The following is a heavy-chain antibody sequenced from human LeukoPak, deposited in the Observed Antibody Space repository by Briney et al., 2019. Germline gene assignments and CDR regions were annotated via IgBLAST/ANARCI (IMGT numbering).Heavy chain of an antibody. CDR2: IIPIFGTA. Sequence: ASVKVSCKASGGTFSSYAISWVRQAPGQGLEWMGGIIPIFGTANYAQKFQGRVTITADESTSTAYMELSSLRSEDTAVYYCARDRTAFDAFDIWGQGTMVTVSS. CDR1: GGTFSSYA. V-gene: IGHV1-69*01. CDR3: ARDRTAFDAFDI. J-gene: IGHJ3*02. D-gene: IGHD5-18*01.